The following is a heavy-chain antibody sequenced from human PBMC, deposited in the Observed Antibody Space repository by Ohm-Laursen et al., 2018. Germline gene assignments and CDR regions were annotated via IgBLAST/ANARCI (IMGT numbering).Heavy chain of an antibody. CDR3: ARGRTVTTGLAYYFDY. Sequence: SVKVSCKASGYTFTSYDINWVRQATGQGLEWMGWMNPNSGNTGYAQKFQGRVTMTRNTSISTAYMELSRLRSDDTAVYYCARGRTVTTGLAYYFDYWGQGTLVTVSS. J-gene: IGHJ4*02. V-gene: IGHV1-8*01. D-gene: IGHD4-17*01. CDR2: MNPNSGNT. CDR1: GYTFTSYD.